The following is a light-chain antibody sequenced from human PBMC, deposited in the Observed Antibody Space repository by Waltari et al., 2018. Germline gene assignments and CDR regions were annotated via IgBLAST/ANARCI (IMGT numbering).Light chain of an antibody. Sequence: QSVLTQPPSASGSPGQSVTISCTGTSNDVAGYNYVSWYQQYPGKVPKLLIYEVNKRPSGVPDRFSGSKSGNTASLTVSGLQAEDEATYYCTSYAGINNLVFGTGTKVTVL. CDR2: EVN. J-gene: IGLJ1*01. CDR3: TSYAGINNLV. V-gene: IGLV2-8*01. CDR1: SNDVAGYNY.